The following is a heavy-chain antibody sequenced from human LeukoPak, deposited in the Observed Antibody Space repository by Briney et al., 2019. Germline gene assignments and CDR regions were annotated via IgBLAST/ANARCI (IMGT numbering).Heavy chain of an antibody. Sequence: PSETLSLTCAVYDGSFSGYYWSWIRQPPGKGLEWIGEINHSGSTNYNPSLKSRVTISVDTSKNQFSLKLSSVTAADTAMYYCASRYCSGTSCYPGDNWGQGTLVTVSS. CDR3: ASRYCSGTSCYPGDN. CDR1: DGSFSGYY. J-gene: IGHJ4*02. V-gene: IGHV4-34*01. D-gene: IGHD2-2*01. CDR2: INHSGST.